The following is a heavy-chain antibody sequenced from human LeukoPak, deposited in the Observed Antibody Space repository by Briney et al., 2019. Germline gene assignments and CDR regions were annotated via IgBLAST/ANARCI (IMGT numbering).Heavy chain of an antibody. CDR3: ARGWCSGGSCRYPARYYYGMDV. D-gene: IGHD2-15*01. CDR1: GGSLSGYY. CDR2: INHSGST. V-gene: IGHV4-34*01. Sequence: PSETLSLTCAVYGGSLSGYYWSWIRQPPGKGLEWIGEINHSGSTNYNPSLKSRVTISADTSKNQFSLKLSSVTAADTAVYYCARGWCSGGSCRYPARYYYGMDVWGKGTTVTVSS. J-gene: IGHJ6*04.